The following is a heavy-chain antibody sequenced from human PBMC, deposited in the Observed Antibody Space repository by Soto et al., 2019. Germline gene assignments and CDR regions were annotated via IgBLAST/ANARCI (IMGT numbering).Heavy chain of an antibody. V-gene: IGHV4-61*08. J-gene: IGHJ4*02. D-gene: IGHD6-6*01. CDR3: ARVGLGYSNSWGFDS. CDR1: GGSVSSVGYS. Sequence: QVQLQESGPGLVKPSETLSLTCTVSGGSVSSVGYSGNWIRLPPRNGLEWIGYVYYSESTKYNPSLKSRFNISVDTSTDQISLKLSSVTAADTAEYSCARVGLGYSNSWGFDSWGQGTLVTVSS. CDR2: VYYSEST.